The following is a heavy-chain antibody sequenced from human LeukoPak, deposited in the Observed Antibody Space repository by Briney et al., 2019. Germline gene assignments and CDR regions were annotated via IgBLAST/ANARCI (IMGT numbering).Heavy chain of an antibody. CDR3: ARSHSTFDI. CDR1: GGSISGYH. D-gene: IGHD2-21*01. V-gene: IGHV4-59*01. Sequence: PSETLSLTCTVSGGSISGYHWSWIRQSPGKGLEWIGYIYYSGSTNYNPSLKSRISISVDTSKNQFSLKLSSVTAADTAVYYCARSHSTFDIWSQGTMVTVSS. CDR2: IYYSGST. J-gene: IGHJ3*02.